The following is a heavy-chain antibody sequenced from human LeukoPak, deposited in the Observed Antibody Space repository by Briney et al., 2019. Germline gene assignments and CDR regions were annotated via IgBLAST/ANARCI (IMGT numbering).Heavy chain of an antibody. V-gene: IGHV1-2*02. Sequence: EASVKVSCKASGYTFTGYYMHWVRQAPGQGLEWMGWINPNSGGTNYAQKFQGRVTMTRDTSISTAYMELSRLRSDDTAVYCCARVLAPKSYYFDYWGQGTLVTVSS. CDR2: INPNSGGT. CDR3: ARVLAPKSYYFDY. D-gene: IGHD3-16*02. CDR1: GYTFTGYY. J-gene: IGHJ4*02.